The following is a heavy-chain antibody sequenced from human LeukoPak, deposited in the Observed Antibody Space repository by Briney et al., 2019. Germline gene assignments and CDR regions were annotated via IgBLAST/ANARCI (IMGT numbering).Heavy chain of an antibody. Sequence: GGSLRPSCAASGFTFSSYGMHWVRQAPGKGLEWVAVISYDGSNKYYADSVKGRFTISRDNSKNTLYLQMNSLRAEDTAVYYCAKQKGRAVAAYDYWGQGTLVTVSS. V-gene: IGHV3-30*18. CDR2: ISYDGSNK. J-gene: IGHJ4*02. D-gene: IGHD6-19*01. CDR3: AKQKGRAVAAYDY. CDR1: GFTFSSYG.